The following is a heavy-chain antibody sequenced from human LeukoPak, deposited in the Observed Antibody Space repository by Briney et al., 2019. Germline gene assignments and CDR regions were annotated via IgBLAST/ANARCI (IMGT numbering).Heavy chain of an antibody. CDR1: GGTFSSYA. Sequence: SVKVSCKASGGTFSSYAISWVRQAPGQGLEWMGGIIPIFGTANYAQKFQGRVTITTDESTSTAYMELSSLRSEDTAVNYCARTVEMATIEGNFDYWGQGTLVTVSS. V-gene: IGHV1-69*05. J-gene: IGHJ4*02. CDR2: IIPIFGTA. D-gene: IGHD5-24*01. CDR3: ARTVEMATIEGNFDY.